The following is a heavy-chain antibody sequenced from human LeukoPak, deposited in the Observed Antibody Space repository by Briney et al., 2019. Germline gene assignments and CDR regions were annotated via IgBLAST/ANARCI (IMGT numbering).Heavy chain of an antibody. V-gene: IGHV4-30-2*01. CDR3: ARGLGDYGSGSYYNNWFDP. D-gene: IGHD3-10*01. J-gene: IGHJ5*02. CDR2: IYHSGST. CDR1: GGSISSGGYS. Sequence: SETLSLTCAVSGGSISSGGYSWNWIRQPPGKGLEWIGYIYHSGSTYYNPSLKSRVTISVDRSKNQFSLKLSSVTAADTAVYYCARGLGDYGSGSYYNNWFDPWGQGTLVTVSS.